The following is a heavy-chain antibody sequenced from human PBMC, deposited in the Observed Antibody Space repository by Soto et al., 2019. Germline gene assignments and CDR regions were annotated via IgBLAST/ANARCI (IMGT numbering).Heavy chain of an antibody. CDR2: ISSSGSSI. CDR3: ARVRFGEWGYAMDV. J-gene: IGHJ6*02. D-gene: IGHD3-10*01. V-gene: IGHV3-11*01. CDR1: GLTFSDCY. Sequence: QVQLVESGGGLVKPGGSLRLSCVASGLTFSDCYMNWIRQAPGKGLEWVSYISSSGSSINYAGSVKGRFTISRDNAKNSLYLQMNGLRAEDTAMYYCARVRFGEWGYAMDVWGQGTTVTVSS.